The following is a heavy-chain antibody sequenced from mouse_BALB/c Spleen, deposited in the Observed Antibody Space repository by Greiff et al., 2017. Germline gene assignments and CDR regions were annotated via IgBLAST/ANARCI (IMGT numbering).Heavy chain of an antibody. CDR2: IYPYNGGT. V-gene: IGHV1S29*02. CDR3: ARWLRYFDV. Sequence: EVHLVESGPELVKPGASVKISCKASGYTFTDYNMHWVKQSHGKSLEWIGYIYPYNGGTGYNQKFKSKATLTVDNSSSTAYMELRSLTSEDSAVYYCARWLRYFDVWGAGTTVTVSS. CDR1: GYTFTDYN. D-gene: IGHD2-2*01. J-gene: IGHJ1*01.